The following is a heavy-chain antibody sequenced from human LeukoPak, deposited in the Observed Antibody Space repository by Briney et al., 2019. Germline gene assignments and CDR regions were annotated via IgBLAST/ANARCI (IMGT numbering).Heavy chain of an antibody. CDR2: ISWNSGSI. D-gene: IGHD6-13*01. CDR3: AKDIIAAAGVPALPYGMDV. J-gene: IGHJ6*02. Sequence: GGSLRLSCAASGFTFSSYAMHWVRQAPGKGLEWVSGISWNSGSIGYADSVKGRFTISRDNAKNSLYLQMNSLRAEDTALYYCAKDIIAAAGVPALPYGMDVWGQGTTVTVSS. V-gene: IGHV3-9*01. CDR1: GFTFSSYA.